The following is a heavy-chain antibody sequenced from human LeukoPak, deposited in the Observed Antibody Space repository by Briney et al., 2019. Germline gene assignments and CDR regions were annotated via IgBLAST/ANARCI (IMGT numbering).Heavy chain of an antibody. J-gene: IGHJ6*02. D-gene: IGHD2-15*01. CDR3: AREVVVAPYYYYGMDA. Sequence: ASVKVSCKASGYTFTSYGISWVRQAPGQGLEWMGWISAYNGNTNYAQKLQGRVSMTTDTSTSTAYMELRSLRSDDTAVYYCAREVVVAPYYYYGMDAWGQGTTVTVSS. CDR1: GYTFTSYG. CDR2: ISAYNGNT. V-gene: IGHV1-18*01.